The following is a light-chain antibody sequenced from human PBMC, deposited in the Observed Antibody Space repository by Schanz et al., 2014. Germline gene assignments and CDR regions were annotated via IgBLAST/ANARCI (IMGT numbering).Light chain of an antibody. CDR1: QSVRSN. J-gene: IGKJ2*02. CDR2: GAS. V-gene: IGKV3-11*01. CDR3: QHRSYWRGT. Sequence: EIVLTQSPATLSLSPGERATLSCKASQSVRSNLAWYQQKPGQAPRLLIYGASSRATGIPDRFSGSGSGTDFTLTISRLAPEDFAFYYCQHRSYWRGTFGQGTKLEIK.